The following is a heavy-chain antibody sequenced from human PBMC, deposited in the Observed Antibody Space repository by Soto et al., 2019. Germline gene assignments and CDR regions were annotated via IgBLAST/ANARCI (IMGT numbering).Heavy chain of an antibody. V-gene: IGHV4-39*01. D-gene: IGHD2-2*01. J-gene: IGHJ4*02. CDR2: VYYSGTT. CDR1: GGSISSSSYY. Sequence: SETLSLTCTVSGGSISSSSYYWAWVRQPPGKGLEWIGSVYYSGTTYYNPSLKSRVTISEDTSKNQFSLRLSSVTAADTAVFYCARLIHCKTTSCYFDYWGPGTLVTVS. CDR3: ARLIHCKTTSCYFDY.